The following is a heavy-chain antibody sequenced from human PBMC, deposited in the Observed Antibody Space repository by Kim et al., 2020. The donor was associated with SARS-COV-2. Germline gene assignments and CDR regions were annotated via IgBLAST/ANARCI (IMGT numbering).Heavy chain of an antibody. J-gene: IGHJ3*02. CDR1: EFTFSAYS. CDR2: ISSSSSYI. Sequence: GGSLRLSCAASEFTFSAYSMNWVRQAPGKGLEWVSSISSSSSYIYYADSVKGRFTISRDNAKNSLYLQMNSLRAEDTAVYYCASNTAMVWVEAFDIWGQGTMVTVSS. V-gene: IGHV3-21*01. D-gene: IGHD5-18*01. CDR3: ASNTAMVWVEAFDI.